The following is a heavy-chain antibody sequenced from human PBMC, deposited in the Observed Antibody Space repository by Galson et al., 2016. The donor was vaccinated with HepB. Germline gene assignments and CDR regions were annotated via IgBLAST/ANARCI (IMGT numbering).Heavy chain of an antibody. CDR2: VYWDDER. CDR1: FSLNTPAVG. D-gene: IGHD6-6*01. V-gene: IGHV2-5*02. CDR3: ARRRSTSYYFYF. Sequence: FSLNTPAVGVGWIRQPPGKALEWLALVYWDDERRYSPSLKSRLIIYKDTSENQVVLTMTNVDPVDTATYYSARRRSTSYYFYFWGQGILVTVSS. J-gene: IGHJ4*02.